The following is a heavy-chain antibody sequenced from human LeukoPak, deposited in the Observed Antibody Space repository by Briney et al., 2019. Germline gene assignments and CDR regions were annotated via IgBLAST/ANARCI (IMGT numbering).Heavy chain of an antibody. CDR1: GYTFTSYY. Sequence: ASVKVSCKASGYTFTSYYMHWVRQAPGQGPEWMGIINPSGGSTSYAQKFQGRVNMTRDTSTSTVYMDLSSLRSEDTAVYYCASASISEGSGSDFDYWGQGTLVTVSS. CDR2: INPSGGST. CDR3: ASASISEGSGSDFDY. V-gene: IGHV1-46*01. D-gene: IGHD3-10*01. J-gene: IGHJ4*02.